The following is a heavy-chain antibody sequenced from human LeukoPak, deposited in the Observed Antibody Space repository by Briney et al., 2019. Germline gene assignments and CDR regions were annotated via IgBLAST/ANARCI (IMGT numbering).Heavy chain of an antibody. J-gene: IGHJ4*02. CDR1: GFTLSSYA. CDR2: ISGTGNRT. V-gene: IGHV3-23*01. CDR3: AKWGCSGGSCYPFDL. D-gene: IGHD2-15*01. Sequence: PLGTLRLSCAASGFTLSSYALGRVRQAAGHGLEWVSAISGTGNRTYCADSVKGPFTISRDNTKNTLYLQMNSLRAEATAVYYCAKWGCSGGSCYPFDLWGQGTLVTVSS.